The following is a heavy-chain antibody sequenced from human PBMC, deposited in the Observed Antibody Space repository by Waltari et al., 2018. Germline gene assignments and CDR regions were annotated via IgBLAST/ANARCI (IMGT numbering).Heavy chain of an antibody. CDR3: AREAPYYYYGMDV. Sequence: EVQLVESGGGLVQPGGSLRLSCAASGFTFSSYDMHWVRQATGKGLEWVSAIGTAGDTYYPGSVKGRFTISRENAKNSLYLQMNSLRAGDTAVYYCAREAPYYYYGMDVWGQGTTVTVSS. CDR1: GFTFSSYD. J-gene: IGHJ6*02. CDR2: IGTAGDT. V-gene: IGHV3-13*01.